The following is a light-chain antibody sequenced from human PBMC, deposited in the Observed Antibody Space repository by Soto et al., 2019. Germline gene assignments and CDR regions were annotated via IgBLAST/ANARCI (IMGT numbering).Light chain of an antibody. V-gene: IGKV3-15*01. Sequence: EIVLTQSPGTLSLSPGERATLSCRASQSVSRNLAWYQQKPGQAPRLLIYGASTRATGIPARFSGSGSGTEFTLTISSLQSEDYAVYYCHQYNNWPPWTFGQGTKVDIK. CDR1: QSVSRN. J-gene: IGKJ1*01. CDR3: HQYNNWPPWT. CDR2: GAS.